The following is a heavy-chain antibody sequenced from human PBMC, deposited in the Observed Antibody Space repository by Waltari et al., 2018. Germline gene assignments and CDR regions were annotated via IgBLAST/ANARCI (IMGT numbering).Heavy chain of an antibody. CDR2: IYHSGST. D-gene: IGHD5-12*01. V-gene: IGHV4-38-2*02. Sequence: QVQLQESGPGLVKPSETLSLTCPVSGYSISSGYYWGWIRQPPGKGLEWIGSIYHSGSTYYNPSLKSRVTISVDTSKNQFSLKLSSVTAADTAVYYCARDQIVATISYFDYWGQGTLVTVSS. CDR1: GYSISSGYY. CDR3: ARDQIVATISYFDY. J-gene: IGHJ4*02.